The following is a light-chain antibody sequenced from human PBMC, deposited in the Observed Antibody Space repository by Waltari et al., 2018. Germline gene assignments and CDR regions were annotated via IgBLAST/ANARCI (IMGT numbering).Light chain of an antibody. CDR2: GAS. Sequence: EVLMTQSPATLSVSPGERVTLSCRASQNIHDNLAWYQQKPVQAPRLLIYGASTRATAIPARFRGSGSGTEFTLTIRSLQSEDFAIYYCQQYNKWPPLTFGGGTKVEIK. CDR1: QNIHDN. J-gene: IGKJ4*01. CDR3: QQYNKWPPLT. V-gene: IGKV3-15*01.